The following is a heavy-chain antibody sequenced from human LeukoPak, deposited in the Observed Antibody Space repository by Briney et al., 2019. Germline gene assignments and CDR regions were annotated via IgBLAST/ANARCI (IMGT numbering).Heavy chain of an antibody. CDR1: GGSFSWYY. Sequence: SETLSLTCTIYGGSFSWYYWSWIRQPPGKGLEWIGEIHPSGSTNFNPSLKSRVSISVDTSKNQFSLILTSVTAADTGVYYCSRGRDQSKTGDSWGQGTVVTASS. CDR3: SRGRDQSKTGDS. J-gene: IGHJ4*02. V-gene: IGHV4-34*01. CDR2: IHPSGST. D-gene: IGHD2-2*01.